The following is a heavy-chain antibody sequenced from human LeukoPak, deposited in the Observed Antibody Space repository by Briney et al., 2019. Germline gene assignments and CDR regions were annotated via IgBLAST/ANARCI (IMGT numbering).Heavy chain of an antibody. CDR3: AREKPSIQLWPRGFDP. Sequence: SETLSLTCTVSGGSISSYYWSWIRQPAGKGLEWIGRIYTSGSTNYNPSFKSRVTMSVDTSKNQFSLKLSSVTAADTAVYYCAREKPSIQLWPRGFDPWGQGTLVTVSS. V-gene: IGHV4-4*07. J-gene: IGHJ5*02. CDR2: IYTSGST. D-gene: IGHD5-18*01. CDR1: GGSISSYY.